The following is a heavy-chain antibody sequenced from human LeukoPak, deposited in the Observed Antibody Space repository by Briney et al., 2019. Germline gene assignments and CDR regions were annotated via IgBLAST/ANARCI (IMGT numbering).Heavy chain of an antibody. CDR3: ARVGSSGYSDAFDI. D-gene: IGHD3-22*01. Sequence: GGSLRLSCAASGFTFGPYTMNWVRQAPGKGLEWISHITSGSDTKYYADSVKGRFTISRDNAKNSLYLQMNSLRAEDTAVYYCARVGSSGYSDAFDIWGQGTMVTVSS. CDR1: GFTFGPYT. V-gene: IGHV3-48*04. CDR2: ITSGSDTK. J-gene: IGHJ3*02.